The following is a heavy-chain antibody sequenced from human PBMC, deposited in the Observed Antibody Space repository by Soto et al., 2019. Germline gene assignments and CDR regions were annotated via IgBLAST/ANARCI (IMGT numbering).Heavy chain of an antibody. J-gene: IGHJ4*02. CDR3: AKGSAGSRPYYFDY. Sequence: EVQLLESGGDLVQPGGSLRLSCAASGFTFSSYAMSWVRQAPGKGLEWVSAITDSGGDTYSADSVKGRFTISRDNSKNTLYLQMNSLRVEDTAVYYCAKGSAGSRPYYFDYWGQGTPVTVSS. V-gene: IGHV3-23*01. CDR2: ITDSGGDT. D-gene: IGHD2-15*01. CDR1: GFTFSSYA.